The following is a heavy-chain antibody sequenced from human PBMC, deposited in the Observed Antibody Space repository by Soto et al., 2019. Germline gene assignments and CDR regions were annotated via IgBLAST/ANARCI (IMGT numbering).Heavy chain of an antibody. CDR3: ARWSYLDY. V-gene: IGHV3-23*01. D-gene: IGHD3-3*01. J-gene: IGHJ4*02. CDR2: ISGSDGKT. CDR1: GFSFGSYA. Sequence: PGGSLRLSCAASGFSFGSYALSWVRQAPGKGLEWVSTISGSDGKTFYADSVKGRFSISRDTSQSTLYLQMNSLRADDTAMYYCARWSYLDYWGQGTRVNVSS.